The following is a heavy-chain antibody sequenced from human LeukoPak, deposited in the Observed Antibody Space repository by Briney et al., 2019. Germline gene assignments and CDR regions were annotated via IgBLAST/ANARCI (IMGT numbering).Heavy chain of an antibody. V-gene: IGHV4-38-2*02. D-gene: IGHD3-22*01. J-gene: IGHJ5*02. CDR2: IYHSGST. CDR3: ARADYYDSSGYYYLGWFDP. Sequence: SETLSLTCTVSGYSIRSGYYWAWIRQPPGKGLEWIGSIYHSGSTYYKPSLKSRVTISVDTSKNQFSLKLSSVTAADTAVYYCARADYYDSSGYYYLGWFDPWGQGTLVTVSS. CDR1: GYSIRSGYY.